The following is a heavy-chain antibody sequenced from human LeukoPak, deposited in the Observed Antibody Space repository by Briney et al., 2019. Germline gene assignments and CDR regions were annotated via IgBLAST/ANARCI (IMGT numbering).Heavy chain of an antibody. Sequence: PGGSLRLSCAASGFSSSSYWMSWVRQAPGKGLEWVANIKQDGSEKYYVDSVKGRFTISRDNAKNSLYLQMNSLRAEDTAVYYCARHYYAFWSGYYTQNFYFDYWGQGTLVTVSS. J-gene: IGHJ4*02. CDR3: ARHYYAFWSGYYTQNFYFDY. CDR2: IKQDGSEK. CDR1: GFSSSSYW. V-gene: IGHV3-7*01. D-gene: IGHD3-3*01.